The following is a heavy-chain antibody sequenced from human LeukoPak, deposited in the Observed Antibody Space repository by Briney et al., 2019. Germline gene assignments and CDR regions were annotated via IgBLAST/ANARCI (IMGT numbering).Heavy chain of an antibody. V-gene: IGHV4-39*07. D-gene: IGHD3-10*01. CDR3: ASGVYGSGSYYYFDY. CDR2: IYYSGST. CDR1: GGSISSSSYY. J-gene: IGHJ4*02. Sequence: SETLSLTCTVSGGSISSSSYYWGWIREPPGKGLGWIGSIYYSGSTYYNPSLKSRVTISVDTSKNQFSLKLSSVTAADTAVYYCASGVYGSGSYYYFDYWGQGTLVTVSS.